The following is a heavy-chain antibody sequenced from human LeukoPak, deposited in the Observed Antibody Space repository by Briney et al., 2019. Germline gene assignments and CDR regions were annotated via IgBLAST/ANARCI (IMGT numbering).Heavy chain of an antibody. V-gene: IGHV3-49*03. Sequence: GGSLRLSCTASGFTFGDYAMSWFRQAPGKGLEWVGFIRSKAYGGTTEYAASVKGRFTISRDDSKSIAHLQMNSLKTEDTAVYYCTRESPWFGDAFDIWGQGTMVTVSS. CDR2: IRSKAYGGTT. CDR1: GFTFGDYA. D-gene: IGHD3-10*01. J-gene: IGHJ3*02. CDR3: TRESPWFGDAFDI.